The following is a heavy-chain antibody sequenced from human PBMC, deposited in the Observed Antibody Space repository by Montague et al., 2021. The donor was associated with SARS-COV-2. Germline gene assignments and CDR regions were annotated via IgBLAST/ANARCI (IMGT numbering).Heavy chain of an antibody. D-gene: IGHD3-22*01. CDR3: ARSMMVVAGYFDL. CDR2: MSYDGSNK. Sequence: SLSLSCAASGFTFSSYAMSWVRQAPGKGLEWVAVMSYDGSNKYYADSVXGRFIISRDNSKNTLYLQMNSLRAEDTAVYYCARSMMVVAGYFDLWGRGTLVTVSS. CDR1: GFTFSSYA. V-gene: IGHV3-30*14. J-gene: IGHJ2*01.